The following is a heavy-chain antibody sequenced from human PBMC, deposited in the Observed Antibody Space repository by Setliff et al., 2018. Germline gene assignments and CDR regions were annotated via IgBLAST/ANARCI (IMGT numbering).Heavy chain of an antibody. CDR1: GYPISRGFY. CDR2: IYTSWST. V-gene: IGHV4-38-2*02. CDR3: ARMTGFQYIDV. J-gene: IGHJ6*03. D-gene: IGHD3-3*01. Sequence: SETLSLTCTVSGYPISRGFYWGWIRQSPGKGLEWIGQIYTSWSTIYNPSLKSRVTILLDTSKNQFSLTLTSVTAADTAVYYCARMTGFQYIDVWGKGTTVTVSS.